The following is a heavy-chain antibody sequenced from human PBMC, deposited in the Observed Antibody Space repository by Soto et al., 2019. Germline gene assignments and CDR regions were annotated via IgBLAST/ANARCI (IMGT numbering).Heavy chain of an antibody. CDR2: IYPGDSDT. CDR1: GYSFTSYW. Sequence: RGESLKISCKGSGYSFTSYWIGWVRQMPGKGLEWMGIIYPGDSDTRYSPSFQGQVTISADKSISTAYLQWSSLKASDTAMYYCARRGYCSSTSCPAYGMDVWGQGTTVTVSS. CDR3: ARRGYCSSTSCPAYGMDV. V-gene: IGHV5-51*01. J-gene: IGHJ6*02. D-gene: IGHD2-2*01.